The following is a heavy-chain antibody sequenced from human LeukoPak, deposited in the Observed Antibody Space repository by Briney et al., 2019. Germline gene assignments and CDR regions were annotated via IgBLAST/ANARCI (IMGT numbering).Heavy chain of an antibody. D-gene: IGHD1-1*01. CDR1: GYSITSGSF. V-gene: IGHV4-38-2*02. CDR2: IYHRGGT. J-gene: IGHJ4*02. CDR3: ARVVGEGGRAHNSGIPRFDH. Sequence: SETLSLTCTVSGYSITSGSFWAWIRQPPGKGLEYLGIIYHRGGTHYNPSLKSRVTMSVETSNNQFFLNLTAVTAADTAVYHCARVVGEGGRAHNSGIPRFDHWGQGTLVTVSS.